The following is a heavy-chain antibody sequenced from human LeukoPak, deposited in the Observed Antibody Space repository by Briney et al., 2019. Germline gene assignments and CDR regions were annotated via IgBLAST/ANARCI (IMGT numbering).Heavy chain of an antibody. CDR1: GFTFSDHY. CDR2: TRNKANSYTT. V-gene: IGHV3-72*01. Sequence: GGSLRLSCAASGFTFSDHYMDWVRQAPGKGLEWVGRTRNKANSYTTEYAASVKGRFTISRDDSKNSLYLQMNSLRAEDTAVYYCARDRTYGDRFDYWGQGTLVTVSS. J-gene: IGHJ4*02. D-gene: IGHD4-17*01. CDR3: ARDRTYGDRFDY.